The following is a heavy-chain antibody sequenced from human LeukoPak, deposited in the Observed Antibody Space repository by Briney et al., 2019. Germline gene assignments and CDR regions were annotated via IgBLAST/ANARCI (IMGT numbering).Heavy chain of an antibody. CDR3: AKGEGGYYYYGMDV. CDR1: GFTFSSYA. CDR2: ISGSGGGT. Sequence: GGSLRLSCAASGFTFSSYAMSWVRQAPGKGLDWVSGISGSGGGTYYADSVKGRFTISRDSSKNTLYLQMNSLRAEDTAVYYCAKGEGGYYYYGMDVWGQGTTVAVSS. V-gene: IGHV3-23*01. D-gene: IGHD1-26*01. J-gene: IGHJ6*02.